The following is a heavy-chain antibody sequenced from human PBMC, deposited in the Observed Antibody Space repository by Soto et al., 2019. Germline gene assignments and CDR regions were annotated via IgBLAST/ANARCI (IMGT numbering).Heavy chain of an antibody. Sequence: EVQLLESGGGLVQPGGSLRLSCGASGFTFSSYAMSWVRQAPGKGLEWVSAISASGGSTYYADSVKGRFTISSDTSKNTLYLQMNSLIAEDTAVYYCAKDRSAYDILTGPLFDYWGQGTLVTVSS. J-gene: IGHJ4*02. D-gene: IGHD3-9*01. CDR1: GFTFSSYA. CDR3: AKDRSAYDILTGPLFDY. V-gene: IGHV3-23*01. CDR2: ISASGGST.